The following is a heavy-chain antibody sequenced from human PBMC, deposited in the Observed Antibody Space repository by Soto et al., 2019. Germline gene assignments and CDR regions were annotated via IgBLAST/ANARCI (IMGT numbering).Heavy chain of an antibody. Sequence: ETLSLTCTVSSDSIISYYWSWVLQPPWKGLEWIGSIYHSGSTNYSPSLRSRVTISIDTSRNQFSLEMRSVTAADTAVYYCARWHNWLYYLDSWGPGTLVTVSS. CDR3: ARWHNWLYYLDS. CDR2: IYHSGST. D-gene: IGHD1-20*01. CDR1: SDSIISYY. J-gene: IGHJ4*01. V-gene: IGHV4-59*13.